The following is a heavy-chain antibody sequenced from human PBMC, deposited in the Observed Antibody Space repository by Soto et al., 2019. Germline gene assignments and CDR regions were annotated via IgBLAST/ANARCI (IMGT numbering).Heavy chain of an antibody. J-gene: IGHJ5*02. V-gene: IGHV4-4*07. CDR1: GCSISSYY. D-gene: IGHD4-4*01. CDR2: IYTSGST. Sequence: PXETLWLTCTVSGCSISSYYWSWIRQHAGKGLEWIGRIYTSGSTNYNPSLTSRVTMSVDTSKNQFSLKLSSVTAADTAVYYCARVRGEMATVAFDPWGQGTLVTVSS. CDR3: ARVRGEMATVAFDP.